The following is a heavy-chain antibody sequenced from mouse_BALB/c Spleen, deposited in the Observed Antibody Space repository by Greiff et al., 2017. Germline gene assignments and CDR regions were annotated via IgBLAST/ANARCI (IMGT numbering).Heavy chain of an antibody. Sequence: VKLVESGPGLVAPSQSLSITCTVSGFSLTSYGVHWVRQPPGKGLEWLGVIWAGGSTNYNSALMSRLSISKDNSKSQVFLKMNSLQTDDTAMYYCARDDYGNFAYWGQGTLVTVSA. CDR2: IWAGGST. V-gene: IGHV2-9*02. CDR3: ARDDYGNFAY. J-gene: IGHJ3*01. D-gene: IGHD2-1*01. CDR1: GFSLTSYG.